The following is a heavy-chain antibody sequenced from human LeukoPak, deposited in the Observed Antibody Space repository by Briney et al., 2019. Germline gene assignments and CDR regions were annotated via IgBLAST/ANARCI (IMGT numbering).Heavy chain of an antibody. J-gene: IGHJ4*02. V-gene: IGHV6-1*01. D-gene: IGHD6-19*01. Sequence: SQTLSLTCAISGDSVSSNSAAWNWIRQSPSRVREWLGRTYYRSKWYNDYAMSVTSRITINPDTSKNQFSLQLNSVTPEDTAVYYCVRESQGYASGWLNGYFDNWGQGTLVIVPS. CDR1: GDSVSSNSAA. CDR2: TYYRSKWYN. CDR3: VRESQGYASGWLNGYFDN.